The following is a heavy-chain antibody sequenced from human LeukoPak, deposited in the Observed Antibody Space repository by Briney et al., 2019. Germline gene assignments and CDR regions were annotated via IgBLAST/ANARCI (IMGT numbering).Heavy chain of an antibody. D-gene: IGHD5-12*01. CDR3: ARWSLIHTNYFDY. Sequence: ASVKVSCKASGYTFTSYGIAWVRQAPGQGLEWMGWISGYDDTTNYAQKLQGRVTMTTDTSTSTGYMELRSLRSGDTAVYYCARWSLIHTNYFDYWGQGTLVTVSS. CDR2: ISGYDDTT. CDR1: GYTFTSYG. V-gene: IGHV1-18*01. J-gene: IGHJ4*02.